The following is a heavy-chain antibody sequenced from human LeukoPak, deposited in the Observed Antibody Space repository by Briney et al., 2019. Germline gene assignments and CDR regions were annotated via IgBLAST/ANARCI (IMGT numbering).Heavy chain of an antibody. CDR2: LNSNSGNT. Sequence: ASVKVSCKASGYTFTMNGISWVRQATGQGLEWMGWLNSNSGNTGYAQKFQGRVTMTRNTSISTAYMELSSLRSEDTAVYYCARAFGWLNAFDIWGQGTMVTISS. V-gene: IGHV1-8*01. J-gene: IGHJ3*02. CDR3: ARAFGWLNAFDI. D-gene: IGHD3-9*01. CDR1: GYTFTMNG.